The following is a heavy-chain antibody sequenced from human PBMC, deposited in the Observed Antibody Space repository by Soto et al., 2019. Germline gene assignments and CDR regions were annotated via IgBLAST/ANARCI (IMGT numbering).Heavy chain of an antibody. D-gene: IGHD3-3*02. Sequence: SLRLSCAAPGFTFSTYWMHWVRQAPGKGLEWVANIKQDGSERYYVDSMKGRFTISRDNTKDSLYLQMNSLRAEDTALYYCARALAAVESLWGQGTLVTVSS. J-gene: IGHJ4*02. CDR1: GFTFSTYW. V-gene: IGHV3-7*01. CDR2: IKQDGSER. CDR3: ARALAAVESL.